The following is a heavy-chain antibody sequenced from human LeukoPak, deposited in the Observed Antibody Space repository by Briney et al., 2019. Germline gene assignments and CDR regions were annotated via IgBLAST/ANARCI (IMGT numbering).Heavy chain of an antibody. CDR2: ISAYNGNT. D-gene: IGHD3-10*01. Sequence: ASVKVSCKASGYTFTSYGISWVRQAPGQGLEWMGWISAYNGNTNYAQKLQGRVTMTTDTSTSTAYMELRSLRSDDTAVYYCAVLWFGELTDAFDIWGQGTMVTVSS. V-gene: IGHV1-18*01. J-gene: IGHJ3*02. CDR3: AVLWFGELTDAFDI. CDR1: GYTFTSYG.